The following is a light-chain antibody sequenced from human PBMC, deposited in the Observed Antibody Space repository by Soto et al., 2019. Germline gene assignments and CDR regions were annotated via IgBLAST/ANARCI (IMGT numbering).Light chain of an antibody. V-gene: IGLV2-23*02. CDR3: CSYAGSSTLV. CDR1: SSDVGSYNL. CDR2: EVN. J-gene: IGLJ2*01. Sequence: QSALTQPASVSGSPGQPITISCTGTSSDVGSYNLVSWYQQHPGKAPKLMIYEVNKWPSGVSNRFSGSKSGNTASLTISGLQAEDEADYYCCSYAGSSTLVFGGGTQLTVL.